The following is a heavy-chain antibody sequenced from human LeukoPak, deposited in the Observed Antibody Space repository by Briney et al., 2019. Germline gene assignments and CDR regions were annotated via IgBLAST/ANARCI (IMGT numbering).Heavy chain of an antibody. V-gene: IGHV3-33*01. CDR3: ARDKGDDYGDYRNAFDI. D-gene: IGHD4-17*01. CDR1: GFTFSSYG. Sequence: GGSLRLSCAASGFTFSSYGMHWVRQAPGKGLEWVAVIWYDGSNKYYADSVKGRFTISRDNAKNSLYLQMNSLRAEDTAVYYCARDKGDDYGDYRNAFDIWGQGTMVTVSS. J-gene: IGHJ3*02. CDR2: IWYDGSNK.